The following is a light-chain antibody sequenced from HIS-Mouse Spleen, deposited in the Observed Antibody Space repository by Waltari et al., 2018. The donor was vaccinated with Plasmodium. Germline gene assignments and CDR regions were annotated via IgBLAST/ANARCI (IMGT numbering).Light chain of an antibody. Sequence: EIVLTQSPGTLSLSPGERATLSCRASQRVSSSYLAWYQQKPGQAPRLLIYGAASRATGIPDSVSGSGSGTDFTLAISRLEPEEFAVYYCQQYVSSGTFGQGTKVEIK. V-gene: IGKV3-20*01. CDR1: QRVSSSY. CDR3: QQYVSSGT. J-gene: IGKJ1*01. CDR2: GAA.